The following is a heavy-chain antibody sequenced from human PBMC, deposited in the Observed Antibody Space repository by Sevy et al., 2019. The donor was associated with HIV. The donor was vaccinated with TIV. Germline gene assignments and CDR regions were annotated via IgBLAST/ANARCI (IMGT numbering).Heavy chain of an antibody. V-gene: IGHV3-23*01. D-gene: IGHD6-13*01. J-gene: IGHJ4*02. CDR1: GFIFSSYV. CDR2: ISGSGGST. Sequence: GSLRLSCAASGFIFSSYVMSWVRQAPGKGLEWVSTISGSGGSTYYADSVKGRFTISRDNSKITLDLQMNSLRAEDTVVYYCEAIATAGRDYWGQGTLVTVSS. CDR3: EAIATAGRDY.